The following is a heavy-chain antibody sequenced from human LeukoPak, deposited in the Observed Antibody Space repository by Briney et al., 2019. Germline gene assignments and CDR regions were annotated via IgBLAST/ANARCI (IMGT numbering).Heavy chain of an antibody. Sequence: AASVNVSCKASGYTFTSYGISWVRQAPGQGLEWMGWISSYNGNTNYPQKLQGRVTLTTDTSTTKAYMELRSLRSDDTAVYYCAIGGWSSFDYWGQGTLVTVSS. CDR3: AIGGWSSFDY. D-gene: IGHD2-15*01. CDR2: ISSYNGNT. J-gene: IGHJ4*02. V-gene: IGHV1-18*01. CDR1: GYTFTSYG.